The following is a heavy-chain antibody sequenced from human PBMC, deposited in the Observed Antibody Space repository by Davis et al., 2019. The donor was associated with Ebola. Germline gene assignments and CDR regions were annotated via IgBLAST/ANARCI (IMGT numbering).Heavy chain of an antibody. CDR1: GFTFRNYW. D-gene: IGHD2-15*01. CDR2: IKEDGSDK. CDR3: VRDATRGGDFDF. Sequence: PGESLKISCAASGFTFRNYWMTWVRQTPAKGLEWVANIKEDGSDKYYGDSVKGRSTISRDNAKNSLYLQMNSLIAEDTALYYCVRDATRGGDFDFWGLGTLVTVSS. V-gene: IGHV3-7*03. J-gene: IGHJ4*02.